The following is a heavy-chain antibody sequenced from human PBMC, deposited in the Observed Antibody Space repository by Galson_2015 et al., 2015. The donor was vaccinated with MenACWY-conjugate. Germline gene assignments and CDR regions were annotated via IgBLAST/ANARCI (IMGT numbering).Heavy chain of an antibody. D-gene: IGHD1-26*01. J-gene: IGHJ4*02. V-gene: IGHV3-74*01. CDR2: INTDGTTT. CDR1: GFTFSSYW. Sequence: SLRLSCAASGFTFSSYWLHWVRQAPGKGLVWVSRINTDGTTTNYADFVEGRFTISRDNGKNTAFLQMNSLRAEDTAVYFCVRTGGSPPRGFDYWGQGTLVTVSS. CDR3: VRTGGSPPRGFDY.